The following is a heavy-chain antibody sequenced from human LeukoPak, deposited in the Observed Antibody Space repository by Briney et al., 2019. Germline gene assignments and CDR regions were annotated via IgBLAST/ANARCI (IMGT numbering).Heavy chain of an antibody. J-gene: IGHJ4*02. CDR2: IDTNTGNP. V-gene: IGHV7-4-1*02. D-gene: IGHD1-1*01. CDR3: AKVYSWNAGAEFDY. CDR1: GYTFTTYA. Sequence: ASVKVSCKASGYTFTTYAMNWVRQAPGQGLEWMGWIDTNTGNPTYAQGFTGRFVFSLDTSVSTAYLQISSLKAEDTALYYCAKVYSWNAGAEFDYWGQGTLVTVSS.